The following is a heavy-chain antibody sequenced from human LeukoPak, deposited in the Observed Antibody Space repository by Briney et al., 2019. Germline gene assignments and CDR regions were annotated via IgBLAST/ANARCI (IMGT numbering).Heavy chain of an antibody. V-gene: IGHV3-23*01. CDR2: ISGGVVST. J-gene: IGHJ4*02. Sequence: GGSLRLSCAASGFTFSRYAMTWVRQAPGKGLEWVSGISGGVVSTYYADSVKGRFTISRDNSKNTLYLQMNSLRADDTAVYYCAKEWGVDYGHRYWGQGTLVTVSS. CDR3: AKEWGVDYGHRY. CDR1: GFTFSRYA. D-gene: IGHD4-17*01.